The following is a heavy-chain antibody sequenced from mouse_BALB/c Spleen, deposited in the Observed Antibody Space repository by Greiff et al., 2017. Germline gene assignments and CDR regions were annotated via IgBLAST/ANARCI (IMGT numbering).Heavy chain of an antibody. V-gene: IGHV5-6-5*01. CDR1: GFTFSSYA. Sequence: EVQLMESGGGLVKPGGSLKLSCAASGFTFSSYAMSWVRQTPEKRLEWVASISSGGSTYYPDSVKGRFTISRDNARNILYLQMSSLRSEDTAMYYCAREDDGYLLWAYWGQGTLVTVSA. CDR3: AREDDGYLLWAY. D-gene: IGHD2-3*01. J-gene: IGHJ3*01. CDR2: ISSGGST.